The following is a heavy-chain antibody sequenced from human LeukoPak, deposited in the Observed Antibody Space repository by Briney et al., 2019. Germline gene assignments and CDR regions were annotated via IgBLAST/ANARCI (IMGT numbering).Heavy chain of an antibody. J-gene: IGHJ4*02. CDR1: GGSISSYY. D-gene: IGHD6-6*01. CDR3: ASLAARLPFDY. Sequence: SETLSLTCTVSGGSISSYYWSWIRQPAGKGLEWIGRIYTSGSTSYNPSLKSRVTMSVDTSKNQFSLKLSSVTAADTAVYYCASLAARLPFDYWGQGTLVTVSS. CDR2: IYTSGST. V-gene: IGHV4-4*07.